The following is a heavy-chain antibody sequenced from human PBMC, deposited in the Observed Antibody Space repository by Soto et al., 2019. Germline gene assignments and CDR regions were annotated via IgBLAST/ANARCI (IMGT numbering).Heavy chain of an antibody. D-gene: IGHD6-25*01. CDR2: LSDSGVTT. V-gene: IGHV3-23*01. CDR1: GFTFSDDA. J-gene: IGHJ5*02. CDR3: AKDARRSGIVGQWVA. Sequence: GGLTLSRAAAGFTFSDDAMAWVRQAPGKGLEWVAGLSDSGVTTHYADSVKGRFTISRDNSKNTLFLQMKSLRVADTAVYFCAKDARRSGIVGQWVAWGQGTLVTVSS.